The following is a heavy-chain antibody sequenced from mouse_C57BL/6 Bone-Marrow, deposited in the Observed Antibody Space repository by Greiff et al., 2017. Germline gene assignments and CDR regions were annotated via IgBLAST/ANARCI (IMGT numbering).Heavy chain of an antibody. Sequence: QVQLQQSGAELARPGASVKLSCKASGYTFTSYGISWVKQRTGQGLEWIGEFYPRSGNTYYNEKFKGKATLTADKSSSTAYMELPSLTSEYSAVYFCARWIYYGNWFFDYWGQGTTLTVSS. D-gene: IGHD2-1*01. CDR2: FYPRSGNT. J-gene: IGHJ2*01. V-gene: IGHV1-81*01. CDR3: ARWIYYGNWFFDY. CDR1: GYTFTSYG.